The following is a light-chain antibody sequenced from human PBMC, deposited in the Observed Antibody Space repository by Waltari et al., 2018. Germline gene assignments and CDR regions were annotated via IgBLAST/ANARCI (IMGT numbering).Light chain of an antibody. CDR2: WAS. Sequence: DIVMTQSPDSLAVSLGERATISCKSSQSVFYNATNKNYLTWYLQKPGQPPKVLIYWASTRDSGVPDRFSGSGSGTDFTLTISGLQAEDVAVYYCQLYYSNPPFFTFGPGTKVDIK. V-gene: IGKV4-1*01. J-gene: IGKJ3*01. CDR1: QSVFYNATNKNY. CDR3: QLYYSNPPFFT.